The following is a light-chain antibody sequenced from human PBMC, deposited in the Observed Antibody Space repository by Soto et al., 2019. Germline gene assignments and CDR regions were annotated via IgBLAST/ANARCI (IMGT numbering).Light chain of an antibody. CDR2: KAS. V-gene: IGKV1-5*03. CDR1: QRISSW. CDR3: QQYDSYPWT. Sequence: DIQMTQSPSTLSASVGERVTITCRASQRISSWLAWYKQKPGKAPELLIYKASNLPNGVPSRFSGSGSGTEFTFTISSLQPDDYATYHCQQYDSYPWTFGQGTKVEIK. J-gene: IGKJ1*01.